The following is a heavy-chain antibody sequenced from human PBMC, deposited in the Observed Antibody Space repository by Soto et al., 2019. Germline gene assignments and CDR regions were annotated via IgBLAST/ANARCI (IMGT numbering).Heavy chain of an antibody. D-gene: IGHD6-19*01. J-gene: IGHJ3*02. CDR1: GYIFTRYD. CDR3: ARGPGVVAGTNAFHI. Sequence: QVQLVQSGAEVKKPGASVKVSCKASGYIFTRYDINWVRQATGQGLEWMGWMNPNSGNTGNARKFQGRVTMTRDTSXXTAYMELTSLTSENTAVYYCARGPGVVAGTNAFHIWGQGTMVTVSS. V-gene: IGHV1-8*01. CDR2: MNPNSGNT.